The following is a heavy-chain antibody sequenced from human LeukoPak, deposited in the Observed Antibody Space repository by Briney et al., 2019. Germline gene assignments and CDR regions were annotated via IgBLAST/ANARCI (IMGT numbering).Heavy chain of an antibody. CDR2: IKQDGSEK. CDR1: GFTFSIYW. V-gene: IGHV3-7*01. J-gene: IGHJ4*02. D-gene: IGHD2-2*01. CDR3: ARGRCSSASCFFDY. Sequence: GGSLRLSCAASGFTFSIYWMSWVRQAPGKGLEWVANIKQDGSEKYYVDSVKGRFTISRDNAKNSLSLQMNSLRAEDTAVYYCARGRCSSASCFFDYWGQGTLVTVSS.